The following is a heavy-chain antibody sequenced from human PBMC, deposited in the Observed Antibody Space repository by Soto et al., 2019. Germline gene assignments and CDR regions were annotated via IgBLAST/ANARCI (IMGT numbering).Heavy chain of an antibody. CDR1: GYTFTSYA. Sequence: ASVKVSCKASGYTFTSYAMHWVRQAPGQRLEWMGWINAGNGNTKYSQKFQGRVTITRDTSASTAYMELSSLRSEDTAVYYCARGVDCSSTSCLPIPYYYYYYMDVWGKGTTVTVSS. CDR2: INAGNGNT. J-gene: IGHJ6*03. D-gene: IGHD2-2*01. CDR3: ARGVDCSSTSCLPIPYYYYYYMDV. V-gene: IGHV1-3*01.